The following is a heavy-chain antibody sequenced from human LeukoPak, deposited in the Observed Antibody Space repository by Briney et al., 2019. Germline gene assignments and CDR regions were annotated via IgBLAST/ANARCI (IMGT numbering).Heavy chain of an antibody. V-gene: IGHV3-23*01. CDR3: AKEAWSGSISRLDY. J-gene: IGHJ4*02. Sequence: GGSLRLSCAASGFTFSTYAMSWVRQAPGKGLEWVSAISGSGGSTYYADSVKGRFTTSRDNSKNTLYLQMNSLRAEDTAVYYCAKEAWSGSISRLDYWGQGTLVTVSS. CDR2: ISGSGGST. D-gene: IGHD3-3*01. CDR1: GFTFSTYA.